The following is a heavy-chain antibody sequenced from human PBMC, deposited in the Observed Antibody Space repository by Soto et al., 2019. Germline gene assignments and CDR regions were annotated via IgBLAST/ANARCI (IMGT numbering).Heavy chain of an antibody. D-gene: IGHD3-9*01. Sequence: ASVKVSCKASGYTFTSYGISWVRQAPGQGLEWMGWISAYNGNTNYAQKLQGRVTMTTDTSTSTAYMELRSLRSDDTAVYYCARDRYDILTGPNYYGMDVWGQGTTVP. V-gene: IGHV1-18*01. J-gene: IGHJ6*02. CDR1: GYTFTSYG. CDR2: ISAYNGNT. CDR3: ARDRYDILTGPNYYGMDV.